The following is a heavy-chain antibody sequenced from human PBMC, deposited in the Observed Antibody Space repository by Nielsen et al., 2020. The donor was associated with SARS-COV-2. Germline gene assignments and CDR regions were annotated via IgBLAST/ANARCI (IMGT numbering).Heavy chain of an antibody. CDR3: AKVPWRR. CDR1: GFTFSGSA. Sequence: GESLKISCAASGFTFSGSAMHWVRQASGKGLEWVGRIRSKANSYATAYAASVKGRFTISRDDSKNTLYLQMNSLRAEDTAVYYCAKVPWRRWGQGTLVTVSS. J-gene: IGHJ4*02. D-gene: IGHD1-1*01. CDR2: IRSKANSYAT. V-gene: IGHV3-73*01.